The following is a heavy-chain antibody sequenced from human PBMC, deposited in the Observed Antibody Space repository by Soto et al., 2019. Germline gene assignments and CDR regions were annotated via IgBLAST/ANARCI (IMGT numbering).Heavy chain of an antibody. Sequence: PGGSLRLSCAASGFTFSNAWMNWVRQAPGKELERVGRIKSKTDGGTTDYTAPVKGRFTISRDDSKKTMYLQMNSLKTEDTAVYYCTTDPRWVPIYCSSTSCSLYYGMDVWGQGTTVTVSS. CDR2: IKSKTDGGTT. D-gene: IGHD2-2*01. J-gene: IGHJ6*02. CDR3: TTDPRWVPIYCSSTSCSLYYGMDV. CDR1: GFTFSNAW. V-gene: IGHV3-15*07.